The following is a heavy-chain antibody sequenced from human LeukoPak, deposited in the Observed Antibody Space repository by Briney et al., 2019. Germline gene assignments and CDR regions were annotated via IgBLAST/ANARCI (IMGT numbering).Heavy chain of an antibody. CDR3: AKDLYCSGGSCYPSYYYYGMDV. J-gene: IGHJ6*02. CDR2: ISGDGGST. V-gene: IGHV3-43*02. CDR1: GFTFDDCA. D-gene: IGHD2-15*01. Sequence: GGSLRLSCAASGFTFDDCAMHWVRQAPGKGLEWVYLISGDGGSTYYADSVKGRFTISRDNSKNSLYLQMNSLRTEDTALYYCAKDLYCSGGSCYPSYYYYGMDVWGQGTTVTVSS.